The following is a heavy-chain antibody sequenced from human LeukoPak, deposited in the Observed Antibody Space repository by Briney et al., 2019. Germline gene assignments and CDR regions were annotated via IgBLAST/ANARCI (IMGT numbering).Heavy chain of an antibody. Sequence: SETLSLTCTVFGGSFSSYYWSWIRQPPGKGLEWIGYIYYSGSTNYNPSLKSRVTISVDTSKNQFSLKLSSVTAADTAVYYCARARSGFSYGSLDYYGMDVWGQGTTVTVTS. CDR3: ARARSGFSYGSLDYYGMDV. J-gene: IGHJ6*02. CDR2: IYYSGST. D-gene: IGHD5-18*01. V-gene: IGHV4-59*01. CDR1: GGSFSSYY.